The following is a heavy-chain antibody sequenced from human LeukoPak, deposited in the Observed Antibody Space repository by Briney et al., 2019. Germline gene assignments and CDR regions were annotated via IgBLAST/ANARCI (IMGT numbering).Heavy chain of an antibody. D-gene: IGHD6-13*01. CDR2: IYHSGTT. Sequence: SGTLSLTCAVSGASISSSNWWSWVRQPPGKGLEWIGEIYHSGTTNYNPSLKSRVTISVDKSKNQFSLKLSSVTAADTAMYYCARDREAAAGGFDYWGQGTLVTVSS. J-gene: IGHJ4*02. CDR1: GASISSSNW. V-gene: IGHV4-4*02. CDR3: ARDREAAAGGFDY.